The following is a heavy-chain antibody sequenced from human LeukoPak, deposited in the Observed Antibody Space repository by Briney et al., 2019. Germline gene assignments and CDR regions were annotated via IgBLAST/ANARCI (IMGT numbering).Heavy chain of an antibody. J-gene: IGHJ4*02. CDR1: GGAITDSAYS. Sequence: SQTLSLTCTVSGGAITDSAYSWSWIRQFPGKGLEGMGCIYYSGTTNYNPYLQSRITMSVDTSRNQLSLRLISVTAADAAIYYCARGVTPNYYDTSGHRSYYFDYWGQGTLVTVSS. D-gene: IGHD3-22*01. CDR3: ARGVTPNYYDTSGHRSYYFDY. V-gene: IGHV4-31*03. CDR2: IYYSGTT.